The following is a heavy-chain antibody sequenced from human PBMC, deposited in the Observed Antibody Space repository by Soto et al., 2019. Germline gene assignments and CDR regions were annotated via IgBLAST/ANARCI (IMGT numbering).Heavy chain of an antibody. J-gene: IGHJ4*02. CDR3: AKARYYDSTGYLYYFDY. CDR2: ITGSGDYT. V-gene: IGHV3-23*01. Sequence: GGSLRLSCAASGFTFSNYAMSWVRQAPGKGLEWVPSITGSGDYTYYADSVKGRFTISRDNSKNTLYLQMNSLRAEDTAVYYCAKARYYDSTGYLYYFDYWGQGTLVTVSS. D-gene: IGHD3-22*01. CDR1: GFTFSNYA.